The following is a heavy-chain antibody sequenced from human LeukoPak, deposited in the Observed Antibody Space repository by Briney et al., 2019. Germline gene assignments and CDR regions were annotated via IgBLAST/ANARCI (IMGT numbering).Heavy chain of an antibody. V-gene: IGHV3-23*01. D-gene: IGHD2-2*01. Sequence: GGSLRLSCAASGFTFSSYAVSWVRQAPGKGLEWVSAISGSGGSTYYADSVKGRFTISRDNSKNTLYLQMNSLRAKDTAEYYCAKDSAYYCSSTSCYGGFDCWGRGSLVSVSS. CDR3: AKDSAYYCSSTSCYGGFDC. CDR1: GFTFSSYA. J-gene: IGHJ4*02. CDR2: ISGSGGST.